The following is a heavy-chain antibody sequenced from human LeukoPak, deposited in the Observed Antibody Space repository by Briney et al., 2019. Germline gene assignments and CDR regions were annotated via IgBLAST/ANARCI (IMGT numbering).Heavy chain of an antibody. CDR1: GYTFTGYY. CDR2: INPNSGGT. V-gene: IGHV1-2*02. CDR3: AREPVEMATIILDY. J-gene: IGHJ4*02. Sequence: ASVKVSCKASGYTFTGYYIHWVRQAPGQGLEWMGWINPNSGGTNYAQKFQGRVTMTRDTSISTAYMELSRLRSDDTAVYYCAREPVEMATIILDYWGQGTLVTVSS. D-gene: IGHD5-24*01.